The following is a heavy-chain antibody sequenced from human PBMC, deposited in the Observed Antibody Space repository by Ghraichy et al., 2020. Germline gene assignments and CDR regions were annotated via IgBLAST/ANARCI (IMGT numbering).Heavy chain of an antibody. CDR3: ARSTIHYGDYRDCVDY. D-gene: IGHD4-17*01. CDR2: ISSSSSYI. CDR1: GFTFSSYS. J-gene: IGHJ4*02. Sequence: GGSLRLSCAASGFTFSSYSMNWVRQAPGKGLEWVSSISSSSSYIYYADSVKGRFTISRDNAKNSLYLQMNSLRAEDTAVYYCARSTIHYGDYRDCVDYWGQGTLVTVSS. V-gene: IGHV3-21*01.